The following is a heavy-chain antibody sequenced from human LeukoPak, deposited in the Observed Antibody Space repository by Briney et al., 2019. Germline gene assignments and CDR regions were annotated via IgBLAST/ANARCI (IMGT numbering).Heavy chain of an antibody. J-gene: IGHJ3*01. CDR2: IKEDGSQK. V-gene: IGHV3-7*01. D-gene: IGHD1-26*01. CDR3: ARIISGIYYGDAFDV. Sequence: GGSLRLSCAASGFNFRSYWMTWVRQAPGKGLEWVANIKEDGSQKYYVDSVQGRFTISRDNAKNSLYLHMDSLRAEDRAVYYCARIISGIYYGDAFDVWGQGTIVTVSS. CDR1: GFNFRSYW.